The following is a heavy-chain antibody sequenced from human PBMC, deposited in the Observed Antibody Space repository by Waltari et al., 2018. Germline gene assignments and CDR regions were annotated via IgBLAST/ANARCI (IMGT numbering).Heavy chain of an antibody. CDR1: GYTFTGYY. V-gene: IGHV1-2*02. CDR2: INPNSGGT. J-gene: IGHJ5*02. Sequence: QVQLVQSGAEVKKPGASVKVSCKASGYTFTGYYMHWVRQAPGQGLEWMGWINPNSGGTNYAQKFQGRGTMTRDTSISTAYMELSRLRSDDTAVYYCAREGSYCTGGVCHNWFDPWGQGTLVTVSS. D-gene: IGHD2-8*02. CDR3: AREGSYCTGGVCHNWFDP.